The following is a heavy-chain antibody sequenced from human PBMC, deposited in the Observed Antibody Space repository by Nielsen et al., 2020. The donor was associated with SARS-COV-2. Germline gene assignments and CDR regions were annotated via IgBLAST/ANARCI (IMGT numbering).Heavy chain of an antibody. J-gene: IGHJ4*02. V-gene: IGHV1-69*13. CDR3: ASRIYSDYFDY. Sequence: SVKVSCKASGYTFTSYYMHWVRQAPGQGLEWMGGIIPIFGTANYAQKFQGRVTITADESTSTAYMELSSLRSEDTAVYYCASRIYSDYFDYWGQGTLVTVSS. D-gene: IGHD5-12*01. CDR2: IIPIFGTA. CDR1: GYTFTSYY.